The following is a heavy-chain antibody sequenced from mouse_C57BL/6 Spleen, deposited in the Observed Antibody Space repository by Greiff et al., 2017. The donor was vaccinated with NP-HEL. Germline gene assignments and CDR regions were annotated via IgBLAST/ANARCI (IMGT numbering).Heavy chain of an antibody. CDR2: INPNNGGT. CDR3: ARGRGLYYAMDY. Sequence: VQLKQSGPELVKPGASVKISCKASGYTFTDYYMNWVKQSHGKSLEWIGDINPNNGGTSYNQKFKGKATLTVDKSSSTAYMELRSLTSEDSAVYYCARGRGLYYAMDYWGQGTSVTVSS. V-gene: IGHV1-26*01. J-gene: IGHJ4*01. CDR1: GYTFTDYY.